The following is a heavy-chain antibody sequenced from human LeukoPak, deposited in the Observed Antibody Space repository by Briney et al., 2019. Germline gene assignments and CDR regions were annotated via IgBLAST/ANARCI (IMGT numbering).Heavy chain of an antibody. D-gene: IGHD1-26*01. CDR3: ARGIGGSYPKEYYFDY. CDR1: GGSISSYY. V-gene: IGHV4-4*07. J-gene: IGHJ4*02. Sequence: SETLSFTCTVSGGSISSYYWSWIRQPAGKGLEWIGRIYTSGSTNYNPSLKSRVTMSVDTSKNQFSLKLSSVTAADTAVYYCARGIGGSYPKEYYFDYWGQGTLVTVSS. CDR2: IYTSGST.